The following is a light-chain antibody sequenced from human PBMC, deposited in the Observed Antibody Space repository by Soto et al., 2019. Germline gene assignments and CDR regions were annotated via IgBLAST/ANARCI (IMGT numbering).Light chain of an antibody. V-gene: IGKV4-1*01. CDR1: QSVLYRSNNKNY. J-gene: IGKJ4*01. CDR3: QQYYSTPLT. CDR2: WAS. Sequence: DIVMTQSPDSLAVSLGERATINCKSSQSVLYRSNNKNYLAWYQQKPGQPPKLLIYWASTRESGVPDRFSGSGSGTDFTLTISSLQAEDVAVYYCQQYYSTPLTFGRGTKVEIK.